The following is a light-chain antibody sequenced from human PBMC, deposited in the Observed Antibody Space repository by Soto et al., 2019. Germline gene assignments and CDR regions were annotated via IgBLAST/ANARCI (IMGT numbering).Light chain of an antibody. V-gene: IGKV1-39*01. CDR1: QSISNY. J-gene: IGKJ1*01. Sequence: DIPMTQSPSSLSASVGDRVTITCRASQSISNYLNWFQQKPGNPPKLLVYAASTLQGGVPSRFSGRGSGTDFTLTISSLQPEDFATYYCQQTYSSPETFGQGTKVEI. CDR2: AAS. CDR3: QQTYSSPET.